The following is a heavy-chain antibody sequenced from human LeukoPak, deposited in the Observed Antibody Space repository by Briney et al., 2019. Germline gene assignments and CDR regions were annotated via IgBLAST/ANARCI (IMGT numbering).Heavy chain of an antibody. J-gene: IGHJ5*02. D-gene: IGHD6-13*01. CDR3: ATGDRSNWYWFDP. CDR1: GGSISSYY. Sequence: SETLSLTCTVSGGSISSYYWTWIRQPPGKGLEWIGYIYYSGSTNYNPSLKSRVTISVDTSKNQFSLKLNSVTAADTAVYYCATGDRSNWYWFDPWGQGTLVTVSS. V-gene: IGHV4-59*01. CDR2: IYYSGST.